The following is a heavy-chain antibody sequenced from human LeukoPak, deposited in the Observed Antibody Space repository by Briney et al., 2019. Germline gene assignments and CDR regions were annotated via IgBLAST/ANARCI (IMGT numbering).Heavy chain of an antibody. D-gene: IGHD5-12*01. CDR2: IYYSGST. V-gene: IGHV4-59*01. CDR3: AGEYSGYDYDYYYYGMDV. J-gene: IGHJ6*02. Sequence: PSETLSLTCTVSAGSISSCYWSWIRQPQGKGLEWIGYIYYSGSTNYNPTLKGRVTISVDTSKNQFSLKLSSVTAADTAVYYCAGEYSGYDYDYYYYGMDVWGQGTTVTVSS. CDR1: AGSISSCY.